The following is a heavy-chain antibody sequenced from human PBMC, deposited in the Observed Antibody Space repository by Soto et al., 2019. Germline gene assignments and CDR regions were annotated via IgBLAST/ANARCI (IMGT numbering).Heavy chain of an antibody. Sequence: PSETLYLTCTVSGGSISSYYWSWIRQAPGKGLEWIGYIYYSGSTNYNPSLKSRVTISVDTSKNQFSLKLSSVTAADTAVYYCARDCGGDCYAFDIWGQGTMVTVSS. CDR1: GGSISSYY. V-gene: IGHV4-59*01. J-gene: IGHJ3*02. CDR3: ARDCGGDCYAFDI. D-gene: IGHD2-21*02. CDR2: IYYSGST.